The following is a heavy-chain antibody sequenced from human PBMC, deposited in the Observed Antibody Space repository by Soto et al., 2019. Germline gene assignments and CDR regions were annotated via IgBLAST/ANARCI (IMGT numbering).Heavy chain of an antibody. CDR3: PKVVPPKRNALDT. CDR2: INSDGSST. V-gene: IGHV3-74*01. J-gene: IGHJ3*02. CDR1: GFTFSNYW. Sequence: EVQLVESGGGLVQPGGSLRLSCGGYGFTFSNYWMHWVRQAPGKGPVWVSRINSDGSSTNYADSVKGRFTIPRDNAKHTLYLQTNSLRAADTAVYYCPKVVPPKRNALDTWGQGTVVTVSS. D-gene: IGHD2-21*01.